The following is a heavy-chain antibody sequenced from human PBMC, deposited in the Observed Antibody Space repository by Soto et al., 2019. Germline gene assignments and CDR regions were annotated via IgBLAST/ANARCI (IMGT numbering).Heavy chain of an antibody. V-gene: IGHV4-39*01. CDR1: GGSISSSSYY. Sequence: SETLSLTCTVSGGSISSSSYYWGWIRQPPGKGLEWIGSIYYSGSTYYNPSLKSRVTISVDTSKNQFSLKLSSVTAADTAVYYCARHAAVRDFDYWGQGTLVTVSS. CDR2: IYYSGST. CDR3: ARHAAVRDFDY. D-gene: IGHD6-25*01. J-gene: IGHJ4*02.